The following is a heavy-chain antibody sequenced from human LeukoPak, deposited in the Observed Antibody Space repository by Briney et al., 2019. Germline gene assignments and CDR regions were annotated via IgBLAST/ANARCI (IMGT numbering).Heavy chain of an antibody. CDR1: GFTFSSYG. D-gene: IGHD3-10*01. V-gene: IGHV3-30*18. CDR2: ISYDGSDK. Sequence: GGSLRLFCATSGFTFSSYGMNWVRQAPGKGLEWVAVISYDGSDKYYAASVKGRFTISRDNSKNTLYLQMNSLRAEDTAVYYCAKDPQDYRSGSYPSLWGQGTLVTVSS. CDR3: AKDPQDYRSGSYPSL. J-gene: IGHJ4*02.